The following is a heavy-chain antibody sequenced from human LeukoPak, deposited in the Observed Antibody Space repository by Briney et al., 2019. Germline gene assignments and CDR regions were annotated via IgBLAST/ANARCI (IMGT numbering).Heavy chain of an antibody. V-gene: IGHV3-48*01. CDR2: ISSSSSTI. J-gene: IGHJ4*02. CDR3: ARDPTLLAHSMGPNYFDY. CDR1: AFTFSSYS. D-gene: IGHD3-3*01. Sequence: GGSLRLSCAASAFTFSSYSMNWVRQAPGKGLEWVSHISSSSSTIYYADSVKGRFTISRDNAKNSLYLQMNSLRAEDTAVYYCARDPTLLAHSMGPNYFDYWGQGTLVTVSS.